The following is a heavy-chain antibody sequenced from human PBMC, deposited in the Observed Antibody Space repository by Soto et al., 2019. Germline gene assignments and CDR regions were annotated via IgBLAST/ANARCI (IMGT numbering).Heavy chain of an antibody. Sequence: QVQLVQSGGEVKKPGASVKVSCKASGYTFTSYGISWVRQAPGQGLEWMGWINAYNGNTNYAQKVQGRVTMTTDTSTSTADMELRSLRSDDAAVYYCARVTSDYVMHFQYWGQGTLVTVSS. D-gene: IGHD5-12*01. CDR1: GYTFTSYG. V-gene: IGHV1-18*01. CDR2: INAYNGNT. CDR3: ARVTSDYVMHFQY. J-gene: IGHJ1*01.